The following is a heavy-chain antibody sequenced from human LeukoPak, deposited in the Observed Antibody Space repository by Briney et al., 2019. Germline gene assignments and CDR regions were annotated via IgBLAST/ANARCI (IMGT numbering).Heavy chain of an antibody. J-gene: IGHJ3*02. D-gene: IGHD2-8*01. Sequence: GGSLRLSCAASGFTFSSYGMHWVRQAPGKGLEWVAVMWYDGSNKYYADSVKGRFTISRDNSKNTLYLQMNSLRAEDTAVYYCARGVGYSDAFDIWGQGTMVTVSS. CDR1: GFTFSSYG. CDR3: ARGVGYSDAFDI. CDR2: MWYDGSNK. V-gene: IGHV3-33*01.